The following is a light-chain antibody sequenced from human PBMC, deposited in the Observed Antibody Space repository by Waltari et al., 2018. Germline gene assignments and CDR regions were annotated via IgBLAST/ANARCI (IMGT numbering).Light chain of an antibody. J-gene: IGKJ1*01. Sequence: DIQMTQSPSTLSASVGDTVTITCRASQDISTWLAWYQQKPGKAPKFLIYQASNLESGVPSRFSGSGSGTEFTLTINSLQPDDFATYYCQQYHDSPWTFGQGTQVEI. CDR3: QQYHDSPWT. CDR2: QAS. CDR1: QDISTW. V-gene: IGKV1-5*03.